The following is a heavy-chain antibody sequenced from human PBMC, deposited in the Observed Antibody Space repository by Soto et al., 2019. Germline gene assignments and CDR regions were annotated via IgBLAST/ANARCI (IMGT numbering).Heavy chain of an antibody. CDR3: ARMNYYDTSGYPFHY. V-gene: IGHV4-59*01. CDR1: AGSISRYR. D-gene: IGHD3-22*01. Sequence: SETLPHPYTVSAGSISRYRWRWFRQPPGKGLEWIGYIYFRGTTNYNPSLKSRVTMSADTSKNQFSLKLNSVTAADTAVYYCARMNYYDTSGYPFHYWRHGRMLTVS. CDR2: IYFRGTT. J-gene: IGHJ4*01.